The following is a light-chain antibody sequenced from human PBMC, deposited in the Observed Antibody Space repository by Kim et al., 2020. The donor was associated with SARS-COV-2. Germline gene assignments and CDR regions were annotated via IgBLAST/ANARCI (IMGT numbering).Light chain of an antibody. V-gene: IGKV2-30*01. J-gene: IGKJ1*01. CDR1: QSLVYSDGITY. Sequence: DVVMTQSPLSLPVTLGQPASISCRSSQSLVYSDGITYLNWYQQRPGQSPRRLIYKVSNRDSGVPDRFSGSGSGTDFTLKISRVEAEDVGFYYCMQGTHWPPAFGQGTKVDIK. CDR3: MQGTHWPPA. CDR2: KVS.